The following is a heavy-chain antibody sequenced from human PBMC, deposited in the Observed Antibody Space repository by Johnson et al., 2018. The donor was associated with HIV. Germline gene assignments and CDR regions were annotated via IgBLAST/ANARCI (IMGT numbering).Heavy chain of an antibody. J-gene: IGHJ3*02. V-gene: IGHV3-15*01. Sequence: EVQLVESGGSLVKPGGSLRLSCAASGFSFSNTWMSWVRQAPGKGLEWVARIKTKADGGTTDYAAPVKGRFTISREDSKNTVYLQMNGLKIEDTSVYYCATPWDLLGAFDIWGQGTVVTVSS. CDR1: GFSFSNTW. CDR3: ATPWDLLGAFDI. D-gene: IGHD1-26*01. CDR2: IKTKADGGTT.